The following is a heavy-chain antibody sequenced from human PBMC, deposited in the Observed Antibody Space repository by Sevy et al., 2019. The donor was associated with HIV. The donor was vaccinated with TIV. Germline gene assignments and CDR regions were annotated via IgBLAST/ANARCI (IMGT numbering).Heavy chain of an antibody. CDR3: ARDKREAYFDGSTSSDAFDI. Sequence: GGSLRLSCAGSGFSFSRSSMNWVRQAPGKGLEWVSSISSSSNYIYYADSVKGRFTISRDNAKNSLLLLMNSLRAEDTAVYYCARDKREAYFDGSTSSDAFDIWGQWTLVTVSS. V-gene: IGHV3-21*01. CDR1: GFSFSRSS. CDR2: ISSSSNYI. D-gene: IGHD3-22*01. J-gene: IGHJ3*02.